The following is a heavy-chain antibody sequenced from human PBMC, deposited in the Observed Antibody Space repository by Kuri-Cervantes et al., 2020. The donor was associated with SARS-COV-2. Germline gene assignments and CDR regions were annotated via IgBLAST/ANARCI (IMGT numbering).Heavy chain of an antibody. Sequence: ASVKVSFKATGYTLTELSMHWVRQAPGKGLEWMGGFDPEQREIIYAQKFQGRVAMTEDTSTDTAYMELSSLRSEDTAVYYCATEGYSIIIWAFAHWGQGTKVTVSS. CDR2: FDPEQREI. D-gene: IGHD3-22*01. V-gene: IGHV1-24*01. J-gene: IGHJ3*01. CDR3: ATEGYSIIIWAFAH. CDR1: GYTLTELS.